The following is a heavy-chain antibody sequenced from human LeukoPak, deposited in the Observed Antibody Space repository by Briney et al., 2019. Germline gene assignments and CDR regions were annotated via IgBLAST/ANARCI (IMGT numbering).Heavy chain of an antibody. Sequence: GGSLRLSCAASGFTFSSYSMNWVRQAPGKGLEWVSSISSSSSYIYYADSVKGRFTISRDNAKNSLYLQMNSLRAEDTAVYYCARVGESTTVTTPFDYWGQGTLVTVSS. CDR3: ARVGESTTVTTPFDY. J-gene: IGHJ4*02. CDR2: ISSSSSYI. CDR1: GFTFSSYS. D-gene: IGHD4-17*01. V-gene: IGHV3-21*01.